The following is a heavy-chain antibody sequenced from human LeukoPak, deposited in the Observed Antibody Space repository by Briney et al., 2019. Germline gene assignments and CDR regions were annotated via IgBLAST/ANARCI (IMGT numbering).Heavy chain of an antibody. CDR3: ARDRYYYDSSGYYLFDY. Sequence: ASVKVSCKASGCTFTSYGISWVRQAPGQGLEWMAWINAYNGHTNYAQKLQGRVTMTTDTSTSTAFMELRSLRSDDTAVYYCARDRYYYDSSGYYLFDYWGQGTLVAVSS. CDR2: INAYNGHT. CDR1: GCTFTSYG. J-gene: IGHJ4*02. D-gene: IGHD3-22*01. V-gene: IGHV1-18*01.